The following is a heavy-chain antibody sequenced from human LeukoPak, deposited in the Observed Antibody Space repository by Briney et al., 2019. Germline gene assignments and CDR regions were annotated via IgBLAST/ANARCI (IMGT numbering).Heavy chain of an antibody. CDR1: GGSFSGYY. Sequence: SETLSLTCAVYGGSFSGYYWSWIRKPPGKGLEWIGEINHSGSTNYNPSLKSRVTISVDTSKNQFSLKLSSVAAADTAVYYCARPLSSSSFYYYYGMDVWGQGTTVTVSS. D-gene: IGHD6-6*01. J-gene: IGHJ6*02. V-gene: IGHV4-34*01. CDR3: ARPLSSSSFYYYYGMDV. CDR2: INHSGST.